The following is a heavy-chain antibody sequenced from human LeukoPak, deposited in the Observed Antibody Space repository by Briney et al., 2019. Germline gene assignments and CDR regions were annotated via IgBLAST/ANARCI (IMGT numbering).Heavy chain of an antibody. CDR1: GYTLTDLS. D-gene: IGHD6-13*01. V-gene: IGHV1-24*01. CDR3: ARGKVQGRRDQQQLVSYFDN. Sequence: ASVKVSCKVSGYTLTDLSMHWVRQAPGKGLEWMGGFDPEDGETIYAQKFQGRVTMTEDTSTDTAYMELSSLRSEDTAVYYCARGKVQGRRDQQQLVSYFDNWGQGTLVTASS. CDR2: FDPEDGET. J-gene: IGHJ4*02.